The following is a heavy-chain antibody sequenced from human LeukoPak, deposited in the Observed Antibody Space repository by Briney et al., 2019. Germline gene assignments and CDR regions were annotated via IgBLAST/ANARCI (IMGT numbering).Heavy chain of an antibody. CDR1: GFTFSSYE. D-gene: IGHD3-22*01. J-gene: IGHJ4*02. CDR2: ISSSGSTI. CDR3: ARDGPYYDSSGYYYTELDY. Sequence: GGSLRLSCAASGFTFSSYEMNWVRQAPGKGPEWVSYISSSGSTIYYADSVKGRFTISRDNAKNSLYLQMNSLRAEDTAVYYCARDGPYYDSSGYYYTELDYWGQGTLVTVSS. V-gene: IGHV3-48*03.